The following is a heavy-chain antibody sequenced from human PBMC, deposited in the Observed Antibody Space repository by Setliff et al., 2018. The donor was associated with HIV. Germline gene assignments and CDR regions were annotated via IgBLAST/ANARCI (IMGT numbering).Heavy chain of an antibody. V-gene: IGHV4-4*07. CDR1: GGSVSNYY. CDR3: ARDPNTGWYYLDF. Sequence: PSETLSLTCTVSGGSVSNYYWTWIRQSAGKGLEWIGHINTSGSTKYNPSLKSRLTMSVDSSGNQFSLTLTSVTAADTAVYYCARDPNTGWYYLDFWGPGALVTSP. D-gene: IGHD6-19*01. J-gene: IGHJ4*02. CDR2: INTSGST.